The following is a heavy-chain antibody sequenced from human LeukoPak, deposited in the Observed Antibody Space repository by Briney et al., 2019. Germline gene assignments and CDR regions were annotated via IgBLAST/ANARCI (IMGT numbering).Heavy chain of an antibody. J-gene: IGHJ4*02. D-gene: IGHD5-12*01. Sequence: GGSLRLSCAASGFTFSSYWMSWVRQAPGKGLEWVTFVRYDGSNEYYADSVKGRFTISRDNSKNTLYLQMNSLTTEDTGVYSCAKDSNSGYVSVGPNYWGLGTLVTVSS. CDR3: AKDSNSGYVSVGPNY. CDR2: VRYDGSNE. V-gene: IGHV3-30*02. CDR1: GFTFSSYW.